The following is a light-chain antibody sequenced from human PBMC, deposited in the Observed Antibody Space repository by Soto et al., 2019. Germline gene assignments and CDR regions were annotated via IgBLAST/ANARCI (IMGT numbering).Light chain of an antibody. CDR3: AAWDVGLSGFYV. CDR1: SSNIGSNY. CDR2: SNN. J-gene: IGLJ1*01. V-gene: IGLV1-47*02. Sequence: QSVLTQPPSASGTPGQRVPISCSGSSSNIGSNYVYWYQQLPGTAPKLLIYSNNQRPSGVPDRFSGSKYGTSASLAISGLRSEDEADYYCAAWDVGLSGFYVFGTGTKVTVL.